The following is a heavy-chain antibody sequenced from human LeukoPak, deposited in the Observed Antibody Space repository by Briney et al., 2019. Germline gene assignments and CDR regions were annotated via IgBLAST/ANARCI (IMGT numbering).Heavy chain of an antibody. D-gene: IGHD3-22*01. J-gene: IGHJ5*02. V-gene: IGHV4-38-2*02. CDR2: IYHSGST. CDR1: GYSISSGYY. Sequence: SETLSLTCTVSGYSISSGYYWGRIRQPPGKGLEWIGSIYHSGSTYYNPSLKSRVTISVDTSKNQFSLKLSSVTAADTAVYYCARDQDYYDSSGYRNWFDPWGQGTLVTVSS. CDR3: ARDQDYYDSSGYRNWFDP.